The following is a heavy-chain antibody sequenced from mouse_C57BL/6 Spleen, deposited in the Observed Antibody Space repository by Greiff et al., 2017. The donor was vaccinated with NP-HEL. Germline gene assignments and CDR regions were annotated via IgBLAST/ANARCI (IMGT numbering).Heavy chain of an antibody. J-gene: IGHJ3*01. CDR3: ANWDGFFAY. CDR1: GYAFSSSW. V-gene: IGHV1-82*01. CDR2: IYPGDGDT. D-gene: IGHD4-1*01. Sequence: QVQLKQSGPELVKPGASVKISCKASGYAFSSSWMNWVKQRPGKGLEWIGRIYPGDGDTNYNGKFKGKATLTADKSSSTAYMQLSSLTSEDSAVYFCANWDGFFAYWGQGTLVTVSA.